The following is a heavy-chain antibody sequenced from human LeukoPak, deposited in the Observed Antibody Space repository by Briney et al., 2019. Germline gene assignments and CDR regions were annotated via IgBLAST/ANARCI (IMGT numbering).Heavy chain of an antibody. CDR2: INPDSGGT. V-gene: IGHV1-2*02. J-gene: IGHJ6*03. CDR3: ARDPHTDYVWGSYRSPPTPRYYMDV. Sequence: RASVKVSCKASGYTFTGYYIHWVRQAPRQGLEWMGWINPDSGGTNYAQKFQGRVTMTRDTSISTAYMDLSRLRSDDTAVYYCARDPHTDYVWGSYRSPPTPRYYMDVWGKGTTVTVSS. D-gene: IGHD3-16*02. CDR1: GYTFTGYY.